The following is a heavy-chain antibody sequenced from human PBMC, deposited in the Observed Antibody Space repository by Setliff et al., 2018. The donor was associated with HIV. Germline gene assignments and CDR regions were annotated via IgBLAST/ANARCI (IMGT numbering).Heavy chain of an antibody. Sequence: PSETLSLTCAASGFTFSSYSMNWVRQAPGKGLEWVSSISSSSTYIYYAGSVRGRFTISRDNAKNSLYLQMNSLRAEDTAVYYCARVGVGATVFFDYWGQGTLVTVSS. CDR3: ARVGVGATVFFDY. CDR2: ISSSSTYI. CDR1: GFTFSSYS. D-gene: IGHD1-26*01. J-gene: IGHJ4*02. V-gene: IGHV3-21*01.